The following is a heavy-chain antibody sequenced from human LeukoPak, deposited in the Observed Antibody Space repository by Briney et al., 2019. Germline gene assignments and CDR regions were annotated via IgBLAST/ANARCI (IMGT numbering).Heavy chain of an antibody. CDR3: ATVPVDYSKDPRPFYYFDY. CDR1: GYTLTELS. J-gene: IGHJ4*02. CDR2: FDPEDGET. D-gene: IGHD4-11*01. Sequence: ASVKVSCKVSGYTLTELSMHWVRQAPGKGLEWMGGFDPEDGETIYAQKFQGRVTMIEDTSTDTAYMELSSLRSEDTAVYYCATVPVDYSKDPRPFYYFDYWGQGTLVTVSS. V-gene: IGHV1-24*01.